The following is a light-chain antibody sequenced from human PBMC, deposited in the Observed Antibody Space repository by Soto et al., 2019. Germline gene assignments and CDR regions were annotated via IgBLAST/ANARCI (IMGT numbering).Light chain of an antibody. CDR3: HHASSSPFT. CDR1: QPIKTW. V-gene: IGKV1-12*02. Sequence: DIQLTQSPASVSAAVGDRINISCRASQPIKTWLAWYKQKPGKGPKLLIYTAFTLETGVPSRFGGSGSGPDFSLTFSSLQPDDAAIYSCHHASSSPFTVGPGAKV. CDR2: TAF. J-gene: IGKJ3*01.